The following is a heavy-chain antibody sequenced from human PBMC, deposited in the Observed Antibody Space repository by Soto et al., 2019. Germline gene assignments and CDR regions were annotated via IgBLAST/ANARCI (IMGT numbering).Heavy chain of an antibody. Sequence: SETLSLTCAVYGGSFSGYYWSWIRQPPGKGLEWIGEINHSGSTYNPSLKSRVTISVDRSKNQFSLKLSSVTAADTAVYYCARVPDRWGQGTLVTVSS. D-gene: IGHD2-2*01. CDR2: INHSGST. CDR3: ARVPDR. J-gene: IGHJ5*02. CDR1: GGSFSGYY. V-gene: IGHV4-34*01.